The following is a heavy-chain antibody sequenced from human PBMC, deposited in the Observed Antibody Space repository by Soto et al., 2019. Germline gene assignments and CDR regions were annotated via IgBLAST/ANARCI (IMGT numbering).Heavy chain of an antibody. CDR3: ASSGSIVVVVGDYYGMDV. V-gene: IGHV4-4*02. D-gene: IGHD2-15*01. CDR2: IYHSGST. Sequence: SETLSLTCAVSGGSISSSNWWSWVLQPPGKGLEWIGEIYHSGSTNYNPSLKSRVTISVDKSKNQFSLKLSSVTAADTAVYYCASSGSIVVVVGDYYGMDVWGQGTTVTVSS. CDR1: GGSISSSNW. J-gene: IGHJ6*02.